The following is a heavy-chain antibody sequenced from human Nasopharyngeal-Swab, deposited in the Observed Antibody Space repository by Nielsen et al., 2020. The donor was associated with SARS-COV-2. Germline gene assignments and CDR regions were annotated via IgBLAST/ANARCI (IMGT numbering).Heavy chain of an antibody. V-gene: IGHV3-30*03. D-gene: IGHD6-19*01. J-gene: IGHJ6*02. CDR3: AREAQTGYSSGWTYYYYGMDV. CDR2: ISYDGSNK. Sequence: GESLKLSCAASGFPFSSYGMHLVLQAPGQGLEWVAVISYDGSNKHYADSLKGRFTISRDNSKNTLYLQMNSLRAEDTAVYYCAREAQTGYSSGWTYYYYGMDVWGQGTTVTVSS. CDR1: GFPFSSYG.